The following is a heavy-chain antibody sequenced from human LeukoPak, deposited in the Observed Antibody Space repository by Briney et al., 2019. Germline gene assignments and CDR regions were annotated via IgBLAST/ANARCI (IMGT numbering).Heavy chain of an antibody. D-gene: IGHD2-2*02. CDR1: GYTFANFG. CDR2: ISVYNGNT. CDR3: ARTCSSSSCYMVH. V-gene: IGHV1-18*01. J-gene: IGHJ4*02. Sequence: GASVKVSCKASGYTFANFGITWVRQAPGQGLEWMGWISVYNGNTNYAQNLQGRVTLTTDTSTSTAYMELRSLRSDDTALYYCARTCSSSSCYMVHWGQGTLVTDSS.